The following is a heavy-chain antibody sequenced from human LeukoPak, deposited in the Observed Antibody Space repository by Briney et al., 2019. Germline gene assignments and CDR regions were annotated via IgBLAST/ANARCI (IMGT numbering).Heavy chain of an antibody. D-gene: IGHD4-17*01. V-gene: IGHV1-2*02. CDR3: ARLAGNGYGDYPINY. J-gene: IGHJ4*02. CDR2: INPNSGGT. CDR1: GYTFTVYY. Sequence: GASVKVSCKASGYTFTVYYMHWVRQAPGQGLEWMGWINPNSGGTNYAQKFQGGVTMTRDTSISTAYMELSRLRSDDTAVYYCARLAGNGYGDYPINYWGQGTLVTVSS.